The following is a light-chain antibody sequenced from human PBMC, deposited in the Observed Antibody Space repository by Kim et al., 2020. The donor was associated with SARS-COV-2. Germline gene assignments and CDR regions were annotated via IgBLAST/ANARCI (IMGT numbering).Light chain of an antibody. CDR3: RQYTHSPIT. CDR2: DVS. CDR1: QHVGIN. J-gene: IGKJ5*01. V-gene: IGKV3-20*01. Sequence: EIVLTQSPGSLSLSPGERGTLSCRASQHVGINLAWYQQTPGQAPRLLIYDVSTRATGIPDRFSGSQSGTDFTLTISRLEPEDFAVYYCRQYTHSPITFGQGTRLEIK.